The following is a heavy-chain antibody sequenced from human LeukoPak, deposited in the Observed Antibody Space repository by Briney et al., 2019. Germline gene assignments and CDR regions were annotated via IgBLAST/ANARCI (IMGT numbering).Heavy chain of an antibody. D-gene: IGHD6-13*01. CDR2: ISAYNGNT. Sequence: ASVKVSCKASGYTFTSYGISWVRQAPGQGHEWMGWISAYNGNTNYAQKLQGRVTMTTDTSTSTAYMELRSLRSDDTAVYYCARAAEGAAAGTVDYWGQGTLVTVSS. V-gene: IGHV1-18*01. J-gene: IGHJ4*02. CDR1: GYTFTSYG. CDR3: ARAAEGAAAGTVDY.